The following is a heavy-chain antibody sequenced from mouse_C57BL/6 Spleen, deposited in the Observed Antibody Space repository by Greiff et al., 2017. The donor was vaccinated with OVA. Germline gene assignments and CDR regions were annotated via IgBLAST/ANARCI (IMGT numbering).Heavy chain of an antibody. Sequence: VQLQQSGPELVKPGASVKISCKASGYTFTDYYMNWVKQSHGKSLEWIGDINPNNGGTSYNQKFKGKATLTVDKSSSTAYMELRSLTSEDSAVYYCARRDYDVWYFDVWGTGTTVTVSS. CDR1: GYTFTDYY. CDR2: INPNNGGT. CDR3: ARRDYDVWYFDV. V-gene: IGHV1-26*01. D-gene: IGHD2-4*01. J-gene: IGHJ1*03.